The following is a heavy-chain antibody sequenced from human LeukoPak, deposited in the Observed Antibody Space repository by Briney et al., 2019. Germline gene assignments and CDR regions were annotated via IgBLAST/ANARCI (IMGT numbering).Heavy chain of an antibody. D-gene: IGHD3-16*01. V-gene: IGHV3-30*03. CDR2: ISYDGSNK. CDR1: GFTFSSYG. Sequence: GGSLRLSCAASGFTFSSYGMHWVRQAPGKGLEWVAVISYDGSNKYYADSVKGRFTISRDNSKNTLYLQMNSLRAEDTAVYFCVRAQGLGESENYWGQGTLVTVSS. CDR3: VRAQGLGESENY. J-gene: IGHJ4*02.